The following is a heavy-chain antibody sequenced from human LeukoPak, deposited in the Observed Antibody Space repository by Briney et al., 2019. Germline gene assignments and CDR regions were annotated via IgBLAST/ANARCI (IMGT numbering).Heavy chain of an antibody. Sequence: SETLSLTCSVSGGSLCGDWWGWIRQPPGKGPEWIAYVHCTGTTSYNPSLKSRVTISIDASKNQFSLRLNSVTAADTAVYYCAGYGSGSYHKAFDYWAREPWSPSPQ. CDR2: VHCTGTT. J-gene: IGHJ4*02. D-gene: IGHD3-10*01. CDR3: AGYGSGSYHKAFDY. CDR1: GGSLCGDW. V-gene: IGHV4-59*01.